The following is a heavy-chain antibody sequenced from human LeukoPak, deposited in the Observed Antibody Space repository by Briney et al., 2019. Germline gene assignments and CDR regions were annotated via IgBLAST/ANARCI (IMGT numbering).Heavy chain of an antibody. CDR3: ATGPWLYSFDY. CDR2: ISGSGNTI. V-gene: IGHV3-48*03. J-gene: IGHJ4*02. CDR1: GFTFSSYE. Sequence: GGSLRLSCAASGFTFSSYEMNWVRQAPGKGLEWLSYISGSGNTIYYADSLKGRFTISRDNTKSSLFLQMNSLRAEDTAVYYGATGPWLYSFDYWGQGTLVTVSS. D-gene: IGHD5-12*01.